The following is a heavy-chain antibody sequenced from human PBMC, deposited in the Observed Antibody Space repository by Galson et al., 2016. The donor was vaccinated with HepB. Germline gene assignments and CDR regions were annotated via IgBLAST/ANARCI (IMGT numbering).Heavy chain of an antibody. J-gene: IGHJ3*02. CDR2: IVPLFGPT. CDR3: ARDQRVVVWGAGPENFENDGFDI. Sequence: HGLEWMGGIVPLFGPTNYAQKFPGRVTITADESATTAYMELRTLTSEDTAVYYCARDQRVVVWGAGPENFENDGFDIWGQGTLVTVSS. D-gene: IGHD2-21*01. V-gene: IGHV1-69*01.